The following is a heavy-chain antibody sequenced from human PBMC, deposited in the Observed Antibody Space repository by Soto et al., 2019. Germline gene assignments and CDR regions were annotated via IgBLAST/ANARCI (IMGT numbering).Heavy chain of an antibody. J-gene: IGHJ6*02. CDR1: SGPTRSHN. V-gene: IGHV4-59*08. CDR3: VRQGIDYLHGLVDV. Sequence: QVQVQQSGPRPVKPSETLSLTCTVSSGPTRSHNWGWIRQSPGRGLEWIGYVYYTGGTSYNPSLNSRVTISADTSTNHISLTLSSVTAADTAIYYCVRQGIDYLHGLVDVWGQGTAVSVSS. D-gene: IGHD1-26*01. CDR2: VYYTGGT.